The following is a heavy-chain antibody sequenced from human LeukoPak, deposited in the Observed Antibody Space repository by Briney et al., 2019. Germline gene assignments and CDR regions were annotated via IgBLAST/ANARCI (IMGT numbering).Heavy chain of an antibody. V-gene: IGHV3-74*01. Sequence: GGSLRLSCAASGFTFSSYWMHWVRQAPGKGLVGVSRINTDGSSTSYADSVKGRFTISRDNAKNTLYLQMNSLRAEDTAVYYCAIDAGDGYSYSYWGQGTLVTVSS. CDR2: INTDGSST. J-gene: IGHJ4*02. CDR3: AIDAGDGYSYSY. D-gene: IGHD5-24*01. CDR1: GFTFSSYW.